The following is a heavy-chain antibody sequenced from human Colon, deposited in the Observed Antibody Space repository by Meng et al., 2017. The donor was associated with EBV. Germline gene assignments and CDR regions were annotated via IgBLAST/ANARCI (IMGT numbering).Heavy chain of an antibody. V-gene: IGHV4-39*01. CDR3: ARRRGGSGRDC. D-gene: IGHD3-10*01. J-gene: IGHJ4*02. Sequence: QVQVPGPGPRFVNRSETLSLTGIVSGGFIGSIGYYWYWVRQPPGKGLEWIGAIYNSWSTSYNPSLQSRVTMFVDTSKNQFSLMLTSVTATDTAVYYCARRRGGSGRDCWGQGTLVTVSS. CDR1: GGFIGSIGYY. CDR2: IYNSWST.